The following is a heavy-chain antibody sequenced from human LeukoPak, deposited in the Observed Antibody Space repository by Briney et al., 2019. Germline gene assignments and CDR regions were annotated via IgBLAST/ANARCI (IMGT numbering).Heavy chain of an antibody. Sequence: GGSLRLSCAASGFTFGTYGMSWVRQAPGKGLEWVSTINNGGGYTYYTDSVKGRFAISRDNFRNTVSLQMNSLRAEDTAAYYCAKDRQHSSGSYWGAFDYWGQRTLVTVSS. J-gene: IGHJ4*02. CDR1: GFTFGTYG. CDR3: AKDRQHSSGSYWGAFDY. CDR2: INNGGGYT. D-gene: IGHD3-22*01. V-gene: IGHV3-23*01.